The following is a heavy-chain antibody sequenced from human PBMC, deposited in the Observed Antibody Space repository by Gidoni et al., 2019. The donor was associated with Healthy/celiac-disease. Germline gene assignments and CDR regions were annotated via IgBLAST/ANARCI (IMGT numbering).Heavy chain of an antibody. Sequence: QVQLQESGPGLVKPSETLSLTCAVSGYSISSGYYWGWIRQPPGKGLEWIGSIYHSGSTYYNPSLKSRVTISVDTSKNQFSLKLSSVTAADTAVYYCARVKYYYDSSGYLMEVYYYYYGMDVWGQGTTVTVSS. CDR2: IYHSGST. D-gene: IGHD3-22*01. J-gene: IGHJ6*02. CDR3: ARVKYYYDSSGYLMEVYYYYYGMDV. CDR1: GYSISSGYY. V-gene: IGHV4-38-2*01.